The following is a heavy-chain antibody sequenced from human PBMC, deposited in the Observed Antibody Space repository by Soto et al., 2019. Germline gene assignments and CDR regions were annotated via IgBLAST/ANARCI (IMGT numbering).Heavy chain of an antibody. Sequence: QVQLQESGPGLVKPSQTLSLTCTVSGGSISSGRYYWSWIRQHPGRGLEWIGYIYYSGSTYYNPSLKSRVTISVDTSKCHFSLKLSSVIAADTAVYYCATIDRALDAFDIWGQGTMVTVSS. D-gene: IGHD3-16*02. V-gene: IGHV4-31*03. CDR2: IYYSGST. CDR1: GGSISSGRYY. CDR3: ATIDRALDAFDI. J-gene: IGHJ3*02.